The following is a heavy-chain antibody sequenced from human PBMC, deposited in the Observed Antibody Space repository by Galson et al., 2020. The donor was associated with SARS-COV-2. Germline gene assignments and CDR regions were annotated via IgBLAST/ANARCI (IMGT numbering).Heavy chain of an antibody. D-gene: IGHD3-22*01. CDR3: ARVDSSGYYLDLYFDL. V-gene: IGHV1-69*13. Sequence: SVKVSCKASGGTFSSYAISWVRQAPGQGLEWMGGIIPIFGTANYAQKFQGRVTITADESTSTAYMELSSLRSEDTAVYYCARVDSSGYYLDLYFDLWGRGTLVTVSS. J-gene: IGHJ2*01. CDR1: GGTFSSYA. CDR2: IIPIFGTA.